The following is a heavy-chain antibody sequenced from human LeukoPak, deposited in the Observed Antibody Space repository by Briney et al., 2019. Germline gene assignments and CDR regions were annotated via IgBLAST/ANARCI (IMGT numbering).Heavy chain of an antibody. D-gene: IGHD6-13*01. V-gene: IGHV4-4*07. CDR3: ARNLIPEQLVLNF. CDR1: GGSISSYY. CDR2: IYTSGST. J-gene: IGHJ4*02. Sequence: SETLSLTCTVSGGSISSYYWSWIRQPAGKGLEWIGRIYTSGSTNYNPSLKSRVTMSVDTSKNQFSLNLRSVTPEDTAVYYCARNLIPEQLVLNFWGQGTLVTVSS.